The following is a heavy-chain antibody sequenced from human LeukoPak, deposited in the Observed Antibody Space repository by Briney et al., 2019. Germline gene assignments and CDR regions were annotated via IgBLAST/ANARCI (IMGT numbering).Heavy chain of an antibody. Sequence: SETLSLTCTVSGGSISSSSYYWGWIRQPLGKGLEWIGSIYYSGSTYYNPSLKSRVTISVDTSKNQFSLKLSSVTAADTAVYYCARLGHSSSWYPGAWFDPWGQGTLVTVSS. CDR3: ARLGHSSSWYPGAWFDP. V-gene: IGHV4-39*01. CDR1: GGSISSSSYY. J-gene: IGHJ5*02. CDR2: IYYSGST. D-gene: IGHD6-13*01.